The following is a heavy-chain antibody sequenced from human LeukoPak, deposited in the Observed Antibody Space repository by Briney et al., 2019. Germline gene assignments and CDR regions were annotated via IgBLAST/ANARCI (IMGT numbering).Heavy chain of an antibody. CDR3: ARDGGSFSYNMDV. V-gene: IGHV1-2*06. D-gene: IGHD1-26*01. J-gene: IGHJ6*02. CDR2: INPNSGDT. Sequence: ASVKVSCKASGYTFTGYYVHWVRQAPGQGLEWMGRINPNSGDTNYAQKFQGRVTMTRDTSISTAYMELSRLRSDDTAVYFCARDGGSFSYNMDVWGQGTTVTVSS. CDR1: GYTFTGYY.